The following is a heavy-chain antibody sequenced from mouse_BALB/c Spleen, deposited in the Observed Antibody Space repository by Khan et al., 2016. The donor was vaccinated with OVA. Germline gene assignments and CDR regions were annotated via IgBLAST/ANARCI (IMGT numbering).Heavy chain of an antibody. CDR1: GYTFTSYW. CDR2: IYPGNSDT. Sequence: EVQLQESGTVLARPGASVKMSCKASGYTFTSYWMHWVKQRPGQGLEWIGAIYPGNSDTNYNQKFKGKAKLTAVTSTRTADLEHNSLTHEDSAVYYWTRNGFGNYESWDYWGQGTTPTFSS. D-gene: IGHD2-1*01. CDR3: TRNGFGNYESWDY. J-gene: IGHJ2*01. V-gene: IGHV1-5*01.